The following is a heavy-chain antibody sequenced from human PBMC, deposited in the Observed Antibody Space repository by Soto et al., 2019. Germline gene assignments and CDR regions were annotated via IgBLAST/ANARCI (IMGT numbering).Heavy chain of an antibody. Sequence: PGESLKSSCNGSGYSFTNYWIAWVRQMPGKGLEYMGIIYPSDSDTRYSPSFQGQVTISADKSISTAYLQWSSLKASDTAIYYCARHGFYGDYSSNYFDPWGQGTLVTVSS. CDR1: GYSFTNYW. CDR3: ARHGFYGDYSSNYFDP. CDR2: IYPSDSDT. D-gene: IGHD4-17*01. V-gene: IGHV5-51*01. J-gene: IGHJ5*02.